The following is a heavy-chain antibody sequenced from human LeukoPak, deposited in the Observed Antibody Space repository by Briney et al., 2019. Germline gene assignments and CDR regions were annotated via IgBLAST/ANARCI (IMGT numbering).Heavy chain of an antibody. Sequence: PGGSLRLSCAASGFTFSSYEMNWVRQAPGMGLEWVSYISSSGSTIYYADSVKGRFAISRDNAKNSLYLQMNSLRAEDTAVYYCARAVAFGGVIAYFDYWGQGTLVTVSS. V-gene: IGHV3-48*03. CDR3: ARAVAFGGVIAYFDY. CDR1: GFTFSSYE. D-gene: IGHD3-16*02. CDR2: ISSSGSTI. J-gene: IGHJ4*02.